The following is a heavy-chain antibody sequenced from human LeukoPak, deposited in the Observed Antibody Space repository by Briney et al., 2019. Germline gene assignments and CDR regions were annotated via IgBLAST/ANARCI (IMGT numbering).Heavy chain of an antibody. CDR2: ISGSGGTP. CDR3: AKTRGISISGVVPLCDY. J-gene: IGHJ4*02. V-gene: IGHV3-23*01. Sequence: GGSLRLFCAASGFTFSTSGMTWVRQAPGKGLDWVSIISGSGGTPYYTDSVKGRFTISRDNSKNTLYLQMNSLRAEDTAVYYCAKTRGISISGVVPLCDYWGQGTLVTVSS. CDR1: GFTFSTSG. D-gene: IGHD3-3*01.